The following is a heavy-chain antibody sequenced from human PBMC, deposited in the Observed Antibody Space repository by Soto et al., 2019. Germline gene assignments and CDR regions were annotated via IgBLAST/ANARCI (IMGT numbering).Heavy chain of an antibody. CDR2: TYYRSKWYN. Sequence: SQTLSLTCAISGDSVSSNSATCDWIRQSPSRGLEWLGRTYYRSKWYNDYAVSVKSRITINPDTSNNQLSLQLNSVTPEDTAVYYCARDQPGYSYGYGLGYWGQGTLVTVSS. CDR3: ARDQPGYSYGYGLGY. J-gene: IGHJ4*02. V-gene: IGHV6-1*01. CDR1: GDSVSSNSAT. D-gene: IGHD5-18*01.